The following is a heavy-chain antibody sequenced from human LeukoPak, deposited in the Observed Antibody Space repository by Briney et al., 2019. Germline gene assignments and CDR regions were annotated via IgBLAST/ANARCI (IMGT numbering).Heavy chain of an antibody. CDR1: GFTFNTYG. Sequence: GGSLRLSCAASGFTFNTYGMSWVRQAPGKGLEWVSGISGSGGATYYADSVKGRFTISRDNSKNTLYLQMNSLRAEDTAVYYCAKDGHDYGDYRPYYYYYYMDVWGKGTTVTVSS. CDR3: AKDGHDYGDYRPYYYYYYMDV. V-gene: IGHV3-23*01. D-gene: IGHD4-17*01. J-gene: IGHJ6*03. CDR2: ISGSGGAT.